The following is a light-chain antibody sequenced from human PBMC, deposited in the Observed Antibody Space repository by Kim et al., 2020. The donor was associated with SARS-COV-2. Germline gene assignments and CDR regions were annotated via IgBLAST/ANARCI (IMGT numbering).Light chain of an antibody. CDR2: QAS. CDR3: KQYETYWT. J-gene: IGKJ1*01. Sequence: DIQMTQSPSTLSAFVGDRVTMTCRASQCVDGWLAWYQQKPGKAPRLLIYQASKLASGVPSRFSGSGSGTDFTLTVSNLQSDDSAVYYCKQYETYWTFGPGTRVEIK. V-gene: IGKV1-5*03. CDR1: QCVDGW.